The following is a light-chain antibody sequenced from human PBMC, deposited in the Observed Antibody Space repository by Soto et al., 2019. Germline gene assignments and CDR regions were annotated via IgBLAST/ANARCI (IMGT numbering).Light chain of an antibody. CDR3: SSYTSSSTPYV. V-gene: IGLV2-14*01. CDR1: SSDVGGYNY. J-gene: IGLJ1*01. CDR2: DVS. Sequence: QSALTQPASVSGSPGQSITISCTGTSSDVGGYNYVSWYQQHPGKAPKIMIYDVSNRPSGVSNRFSGSKSGNTAFLTISGLQAEDEADYYCSSYTSSSTPYVFGTGTKVTVL.